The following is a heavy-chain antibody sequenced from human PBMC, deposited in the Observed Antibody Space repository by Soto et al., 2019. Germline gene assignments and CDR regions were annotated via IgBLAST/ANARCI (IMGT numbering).Heavy chain of an antibody. CDR2: IFYSGNT. D-gene: IGHD3-3*01. CDR1: GVSISSSNYH. J-gene: IGHJ5*02. V-gene: IGHV4-39*01. CDR3: ARLQRVTMFGVAQPVVYNWFDP. Sequence: SETLSLTCTVSGVSISSSNYHWGWVRQPPGQGLEWLGNIFYSGNTYYNPSLKSRLTISGDTSKNQIALKLRSVTAADTAIYYCARLQRVTMFGVAQPVVYNWFDPWGQGILVTVSS.